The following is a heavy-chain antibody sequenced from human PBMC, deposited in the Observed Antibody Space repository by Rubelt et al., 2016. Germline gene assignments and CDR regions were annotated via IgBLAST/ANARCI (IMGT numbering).Heavy chain of an antibody. J-gene: IGHJ5*02. CDR2: IYYGRDT. D-gene: IGHD2-8*02. CDR1: GGSINSGSYH. Sequence: QLQLQESGPGLVKPSETLSITCTVSGGSINSGSYHWGWIRQPPGKGLEWIGTIYYGRDTYSNPSLESRVSISVDTSRNRCSLELKSVTVADTAVYYCATICTGCRNWFDPWGQGTLVTVSS. V-gene: IGHV4-39*01. CDR3: ATICTGCRNWFDP.